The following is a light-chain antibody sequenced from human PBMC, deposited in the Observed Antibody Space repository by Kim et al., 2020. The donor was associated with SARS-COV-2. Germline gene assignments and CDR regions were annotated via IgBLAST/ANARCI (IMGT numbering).Light chain of an antibody. CDR2: WAS. CDR3: QQYYSTPQLT. CDR1: QSVLYSSNNKNY. V-gene: IGKV4-1*01. J-gene: IGKJ4*01. Sequence: DIVMTQSPDSLAVSLGERATINCKSSQSVLYSSNNKNYLAWYQQKPGQPPKLLIYWASTRESGVPDRFSGSGSGTDFTLTISSLQAGDVAVYYCQQYYSTPQLTFGGGTKVDIK.